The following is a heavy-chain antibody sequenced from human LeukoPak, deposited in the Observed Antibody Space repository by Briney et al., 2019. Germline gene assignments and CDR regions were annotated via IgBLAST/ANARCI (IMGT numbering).Heavy chain of an antibody. CDR2: ISYDGTNM. CDR1: GFTFSTYG. J-gene: IGHJ4*02. CDR3: ARDGYNYRLGYYFDY. Sequence: PGGSLRLSCAASGFTFSTYGVHWVRQAPGKGLEWVAAISYDGTNMRYADSVKGRFTISRDNSKNTLYLQMNSLRDEDTALYYSARDGYNYRLGYYFDYWGQGTLVTVSS. V-gene: IGHV3-30*04. D-gene: IGHD5-24*01.